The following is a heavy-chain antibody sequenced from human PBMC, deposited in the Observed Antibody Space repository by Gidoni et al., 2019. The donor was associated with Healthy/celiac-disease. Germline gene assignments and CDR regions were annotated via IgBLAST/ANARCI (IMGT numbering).Heavy chain of an antibody. D-gene: IGHD2-2*01. V-gene: IGHV4-4*07. J-gene: IGHJ5*02. CDR3: ARALPDIVVVPADDMGSWFDP. CDR1: GGSISSYY. Sequence: QVQLQESGPGLVKPSETLSLTCTVSGGSISSYYWSWIRQPAGKGLEWIGRIYTSGSTNYNPSLKSRVTMSVDTSKNQFSLKLSSVTAADTAVYYCARALPDIVVVPADDMGSWFDPWGQGTLVTVSS. CDR2: IYTSGST.